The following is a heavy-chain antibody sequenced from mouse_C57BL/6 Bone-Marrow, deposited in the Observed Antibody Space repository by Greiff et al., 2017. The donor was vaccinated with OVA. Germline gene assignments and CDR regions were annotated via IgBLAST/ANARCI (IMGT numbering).Heavy chain of an antibody. V-gene: IGHV10-1*01. CDR1: GFSFNTYA. CDR2: IRSKSNNYAT. CDR3: VRQGDGSNWYFDV. Sequence: EVKVEESGGGLVQPKGSLKLSCAASGFSFNTYAMNWVRQAPGKGLEWVARIRSKSNNYATYYADSVKDRFTISRDDSESMLYLQMNNLKTEDTAMYYCVRQGDGSNWYFDVWGTGTTVTVSS. D-gene: IGHD2-3*01. J-gene: IGHJ1*03.